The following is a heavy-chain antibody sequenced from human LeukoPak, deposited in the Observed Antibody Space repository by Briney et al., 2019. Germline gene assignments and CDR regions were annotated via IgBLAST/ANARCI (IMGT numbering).Heavy chain of an antibody. Sequence: LSLTCAVYGGSFSSYEMNWVRQAPGKGLEWVSYISSSGSTIYYADSVKGRFTISRENAKNSLYLQMNSLRAGDTAVYYCARGALVATSDGAFDIWGQGTMVTVSS. CDR1: GGSFSSYE. D-gene: IGHD5-12*01. CDR3: ARGALVATSDGAFDI. V-gene: IGHV3-48*03. J-gene: IGHJ3*02. CDR2: ISSSGSTI.